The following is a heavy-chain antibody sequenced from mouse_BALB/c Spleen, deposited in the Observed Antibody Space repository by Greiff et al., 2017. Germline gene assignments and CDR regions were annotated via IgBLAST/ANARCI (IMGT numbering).Heavy chain of an antibody. V-gene: IGHV1-15*01. CDR3: TRSRDGYYLAY. J-gene: IGHJ3*01. CDR2: IDPETGGT. Sequence: QVQLKQSGAELVRPGASVTLSCKASGYTFTDYEMHWVKQTPVHGLEWIGAIDPETGGTAYNQKFKGKATLTADKSSSTAYMELRSLTSEDSAVYYCTRSRDGYYLAYWGQGTLVTVSA. CDR1: GYTFTDYE. D-gene: IGHD2-3*01.